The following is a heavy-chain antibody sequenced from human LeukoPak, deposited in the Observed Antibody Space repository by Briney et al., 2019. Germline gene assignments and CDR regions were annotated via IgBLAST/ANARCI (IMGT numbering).Heavy chain of an antibody. J-gene: IGHJ6*03. CDR2: INPNSGGT. Sequence: GAAVKVSCKASGYTFTGYYMHWVRQAPGQGLEWMGWINPNSGGTNYAQKFQGRVTMTRDTSISTAYMELSRLRSDDTAVYYCARVAQYYYYMDVWGKGTTVTVSS. CDR1: GYTFTGYY. CDR3: ARVAQYYYYMDV. V-gene: IGHV1-2*02.